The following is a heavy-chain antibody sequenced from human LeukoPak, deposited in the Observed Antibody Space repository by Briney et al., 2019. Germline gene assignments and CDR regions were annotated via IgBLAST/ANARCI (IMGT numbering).Heavy chain of an antibody. V-gene: IGHV3-7*01. CDR1: GFTFSSYW. D-gene: IGHD3-3*01. CDR3: ARVYWSGYYGARIDYYFDY. J-gene: IGHJ4*02. CDR2: IKQDGSEK. Sequence: GGSLRLSCAASGFTFSSYWMSWVRQAPGKGLEWVANIKQDGSEKYYVDSVKGRFTISRDNAKNSLYLQMNSLRAEDTAVYYCARVYWSGYYGARIDYYFDYWGQGTLVTVSS.